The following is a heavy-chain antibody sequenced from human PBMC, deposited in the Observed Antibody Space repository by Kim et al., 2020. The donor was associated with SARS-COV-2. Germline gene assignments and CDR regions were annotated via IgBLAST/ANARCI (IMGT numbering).Heavy chain of an antibody. CDR1: GYTLTNYG. CDR2: INTYTGKT. J-gene: IGHJ5*02. D-gene: IGHD3-3*01. V-gene: IGHV1-18*01. Sequence: ASVKVSCKAVGYTLTNYGITWVRQVPGQGPEWMGWINTYTGKTKYNQKIQGRVSMTTDTSTGTTYMELRSLRSDDTAFYYCARDAGLGVTIFGMPIQRFDPWGQGTLVIVSS. CDR3: ARDAGLGVTIFGMPIQRFDP.